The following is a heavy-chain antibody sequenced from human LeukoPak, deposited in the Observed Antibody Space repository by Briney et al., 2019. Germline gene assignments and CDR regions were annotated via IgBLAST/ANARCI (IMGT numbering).Heavy chain of an antibody. CDR2: IYYSGST. CDR1: GGSISSGGYS. J-gene: IGHJ4*02. D-gene: IGHD3-22*01. Sequence: SETLSLTCAVSGGSISSGGYSWSWIRQPPGKGLEWIGSIYYSGSTYYNPSLKSRVTISVDTSKNQFSLKLSSVTAADTAVYYCAREGGPATEYYYDSSGYYLDYWGQGTLVTVSS. CDR3: AREGGPATEYYYDSSGYYLDY. V-gene: IGHV4-39*07.